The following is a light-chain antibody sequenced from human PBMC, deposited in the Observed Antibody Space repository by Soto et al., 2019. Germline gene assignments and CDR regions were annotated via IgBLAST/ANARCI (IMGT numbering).Light chain of an antibody. CDR3: QQYSSSRT. CDR2: GGS. CDR1: QSVSSR. Sequence: EIVLTQSPGTLSLSPGERATLSCRASQSVSSRLAWYQQKPGQAPRLLIYGGSSRATGIPVRFSGSGSETDFTLTITRLEPEDFAMYYCQQYSSSRTFGQGTKVDIK. J-gene: IGKJ1*01. V-gene: IGKV3-20*01.